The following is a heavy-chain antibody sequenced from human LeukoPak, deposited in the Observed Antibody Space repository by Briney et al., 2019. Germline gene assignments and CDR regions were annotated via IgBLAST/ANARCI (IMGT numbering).Heavy chain of an antibody. D-gene: IGHD3-3*01. CDR1: GFTFSSYG. CDR2: IWYDGSNK. V-gene: IGHV3-33*01. Sequence: GGSLRLSCAASGFTFSSYGMHWVRQAPGKGLEWVAVIWYDGSNKYYADSVKGRFTISRDNSKNTLYLQMNSLRAEDTAVYYCARDDFWSGYHLGNYYYYGMDVWGQGTTVTVSS. CDR3: ARDDFWSGYHLGNYYYYGMDV. J-gene: IGHJ6*02.